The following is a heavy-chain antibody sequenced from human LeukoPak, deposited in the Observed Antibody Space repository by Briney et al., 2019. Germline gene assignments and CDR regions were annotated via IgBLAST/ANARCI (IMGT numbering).Heavy chain of an antibody. CDR2: ITGSGDTT. Sequence: PGGSLILSCAASGFIFRNYAMSWVRQAPGKGLEGVSAITGSGDTTYYADSVKGRFTISRDNSKNTLYVEMNTLRAEDTAVYYCAKWGDYDILTGYYVSDFWGQGTLVTVSS. D-gene: IGHD3-9*01. CDR3: AKWGDYDILTGYYVSDF. CDR1: GFIFRNYA. J-gene: IGHJ4*02. V-gene: IGHV3-23*01.